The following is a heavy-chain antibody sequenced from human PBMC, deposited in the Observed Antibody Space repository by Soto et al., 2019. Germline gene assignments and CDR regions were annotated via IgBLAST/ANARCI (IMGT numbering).Heavy chain of an antibody. Sequence: PSETLSLTCAVSGGSISGSNWWSWVRQPPGKGLEWIGEIYHSGSTNYNPSLKSRVTISVDKSKNQFSLKLSSVTAADTAVYYCARTYSSGWYGIDYWGQGTLVTVSS. CDR2: IYHSGST. V-gene: IGHV4-4*02. CDR3: ARTYSSGWYGIDY. CDR1: GGSISGSNW. D-gene: IGHD6-19*01. J-gene: IGHJ4*02.